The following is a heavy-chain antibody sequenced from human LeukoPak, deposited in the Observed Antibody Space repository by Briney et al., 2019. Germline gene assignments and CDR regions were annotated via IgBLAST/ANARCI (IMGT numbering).Heavy chain of an antibody. Sequence: GGSLRLSCAASGFTFSSYAMHWVRQAPGKGLEWAAVISYDGSNKYYADSVKGRFTISRDNPKNTLYLQMNSLRAEDTAVYFCARGLGRNYNSGWYVGWGQGTLVTVSS. CDR1: GFTFSSYA. CDR3: ARGLGRNYNSGWYVG. CDR2: ISYDGSNK. D-gene: IGHD6-19*01. J-gene: IGHJ4*02. V-gene: IGHV3-30-3*01.